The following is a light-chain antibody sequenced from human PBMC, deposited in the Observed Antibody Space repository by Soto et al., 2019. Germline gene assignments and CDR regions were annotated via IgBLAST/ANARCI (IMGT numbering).Light chain of an antibody. CDR2: WAS. J-gene: IGKJ2*01. CDR1: QNILYTSNNKNY. CDR3: QQYYSNPQT. V-gene: IGKV4-1*01. Sequence: DIVMTQSPDSLAVSLGERATINCKSSQNILYTSNNKNYLAWYQQKPGQPPKLLLYWASTRESGVPDRFSGSGSWTDFTLTISSLQAEYVAVYYCQQYYSNPQTFGQGTKLEIK.